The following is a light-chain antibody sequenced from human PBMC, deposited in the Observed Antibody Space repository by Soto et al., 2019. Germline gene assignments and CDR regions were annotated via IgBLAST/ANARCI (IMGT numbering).Light chain of an antibody. J-gene: IGKJ3*01. CDR3: QQYDKLPLFT. CDR1: QDISNY. CDR2: DAS. V-gene: IGKV1-33*01. Sequence: DIQMTQSPSSLSASVGDRVTITCQASQDISNYLNWYQQKPGKAPKLLIYDASNLETGVPSRFSGRGSGTDLTFTISSLQPEDIATYYCQQYDKLPLFTFGPGTKVDIK.